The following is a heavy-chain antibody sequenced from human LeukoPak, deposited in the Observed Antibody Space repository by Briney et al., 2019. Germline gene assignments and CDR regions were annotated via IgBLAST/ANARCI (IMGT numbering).Heavy chain of an antibody. CDR3: ARGHGVVYYYMDV. V-gene: IGHV3-48*03. CDR1: GFTFSSYE. J-gene: IGHJ6*03. D-gene: IGHD2-15*01. Sequence: GGSLRLSYAASGFTFSSYEMNWVRQAPGKGLEWVSYISSSGSTIYYADSVKGRFTISRDNAKNSLYLQMNSLRAGDTAVYYCARGHGVVYYYMDVWGKGTTVTISS. CDR2: ISSSGSTI.